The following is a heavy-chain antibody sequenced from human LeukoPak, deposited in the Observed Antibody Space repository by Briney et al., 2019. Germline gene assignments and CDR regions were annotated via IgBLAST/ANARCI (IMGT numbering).Heavy chain of an antibody. CDR2: IRSKANNYAT. V-gene: IGHV3-73*01. Sequence: GGSLRLSCAASGFTFSGSIMHWVRQASGKGLEWVGLIRSKANNYATAYAASVKGRFTISRDDSKNTAYLQMNSLKTEDTAVYYCTGNYYGSGSYADFDYWGQGTLVTVSS. D-gene: IGHD3-10*01. J-gene: IGHJ4*02. CDR3: TGNYYGSGSYADFDY. CDR1: GFTFSGSI.